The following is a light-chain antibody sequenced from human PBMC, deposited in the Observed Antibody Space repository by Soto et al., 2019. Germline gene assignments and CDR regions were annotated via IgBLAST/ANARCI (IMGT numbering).Light chain of an antibody. CDR1: SSDVGAYNY. CDR2: DVS. V-gene: IGLV2-14*01. J-gene: IGLJ3*02. Sequence: QSALTQPASVSGSPGQSITLSCTGTSSDVGAYNYVAWYQQHPGKAPKLMIYDVSNRPSGVSNRFSGSKSGNTASLTISGLQAEDEADYYCSSYTTTSNWVFGGGTKLTVL. CDR3: SSYTTTSNWV.